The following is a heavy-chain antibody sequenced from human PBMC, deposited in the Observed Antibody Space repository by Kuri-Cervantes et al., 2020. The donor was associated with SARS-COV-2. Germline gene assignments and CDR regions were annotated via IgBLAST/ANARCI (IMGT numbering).Heavy chain of an antibody. CDR3: ARDFSGVYDITGERDAFDV. CDR1: GYTFTGYY. J-gene: IGHJ3*01. V-gene: IGHV1-2*02. D-gene: IGHD2-8*01. Sequence: ASVKVSCKASGYTFTGYYMHWVRQAPGQGLEWMGWINPNSGGTNYAQKFQGRVTMTRDTSISTAYMELSRLRSDDTAVYYCARDFSGVYDITGERDAFDVWGQGTMVTVSS. CDR2: INPNSGGT.